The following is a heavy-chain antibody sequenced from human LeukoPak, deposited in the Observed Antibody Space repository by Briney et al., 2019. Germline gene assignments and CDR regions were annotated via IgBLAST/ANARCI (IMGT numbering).Heavy chain of an antibody. J-gene: IGHJ4*02. CDR2: IEHDGSTK. Sequence: GGSLRLSCTVSGFSFSSYWMSWVRQAPGKGLERVANIEHDGSTKFYLDSVKGRFTISRDNAMSSLYLQMDSLRAEDTAVYYCARDLDSYGSYWGQGTLVTVSS. CDR3: ARDLDSYGSY. CDR1: GFSFSSYW. V-gene: IGHV3-7*03. D-gene: IGHD5-18*01.